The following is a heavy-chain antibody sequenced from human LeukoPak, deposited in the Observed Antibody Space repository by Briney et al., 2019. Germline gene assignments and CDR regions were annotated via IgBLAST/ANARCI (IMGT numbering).Heavy chain of an antibody. CDR2: INHSGST. CDR1: GGSISSYH. Sequence: PSETLSLTCTVSGGSISSYHWSWIRQPPGKGLEWIGEINHSGSTNYNPSLKSRVTISVDTSKNQFSLKLSSVTAADTAVYYCARGLHRRCFDYWGQGTLVTVSS. D-gene: IGHD4-17*01. V-gene: IGHV4-34*01. CDR3: ARGLHRRCFDY. J-gene: IGHJ4*02.